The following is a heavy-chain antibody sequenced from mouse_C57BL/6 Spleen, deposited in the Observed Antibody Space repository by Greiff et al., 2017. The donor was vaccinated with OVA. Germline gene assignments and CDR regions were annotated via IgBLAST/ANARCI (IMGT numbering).Heavy chain of an antibody. CDR1: GFTFSDYG. V-gene: IGHV5-17*01. J-gene: IGHJ2*01. CDR3: ARTSLYSNYNYFDY. CDR2: ISSGSSTI. D-gene: IGHD2-5*01. Sequence: EVKVVESGGGLVKPGGSLKLSCAASGFTFSDYGMHWVRQAPEQGLEWVAYISSGSSTIYYADTVKGRFTISRDNAKNTLFLQMTSLRSEDTAMYYCARTSLYSNYNYFDYWGQGTTLTVSS.